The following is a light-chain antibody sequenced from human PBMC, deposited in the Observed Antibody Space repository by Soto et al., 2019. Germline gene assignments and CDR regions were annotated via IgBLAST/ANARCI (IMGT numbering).Light chain of an antibody. CDR2: GAF. V-gene: IGKV1-39*01. J-gene: IGKJ4*01. Sequence: DIQMTQSPSSLSASVGDRVTITCRASQSISTYLNWYQKKPGRAPRLLIYGAFNLQSGVPSRFSGSGSGTDFTLTIGSLQPEDFATYYCQQSYITPLTFGGGTKVDI. CDR3: QQSYITPLT. CDR1: QSISTY.